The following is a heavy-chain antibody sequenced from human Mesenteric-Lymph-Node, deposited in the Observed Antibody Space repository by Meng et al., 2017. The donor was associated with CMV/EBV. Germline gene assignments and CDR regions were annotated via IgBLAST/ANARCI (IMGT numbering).Heavy chain of an antibody. CDR1: GGSFSGYY. Sequence: QVPLQQWGAGLLKPSETLALTCAVYGGSFSGYYWSWIRQPPGKGLEWIGEINHSGSTNYNPSLKSRVTISVDTSKSQFSLKLSSVTAADTAVYYCARHQRWLKSEGGFNYWGQGTLVTVPS. V-gene: IGHV4-34*01. CDR2: INHSGST. CDR3: ARHQRWLKSEGGFNY. J-gene: IGHJ4*02. D-gene: IGHD4-23*01.